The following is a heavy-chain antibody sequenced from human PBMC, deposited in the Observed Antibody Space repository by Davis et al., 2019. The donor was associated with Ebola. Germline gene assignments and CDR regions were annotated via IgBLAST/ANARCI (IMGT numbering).Heavy chain of an antibody. CDR2: INPNSGGT. J-gene: IGHJ6*02. CDR3: ARVYDYHYGMDV. V-gene: IGHV1-2*04. Sequence: SVPVSRLASLYTFTRYDINWLRQAPGQEPEWMGWINPNSGGTNYAQKFQGWVNMTRETSISTAYMELSRLRSDDTAVYYCARVYDYHYGMDVWGQGTTVTVSS. D-gene: IGHD5-12*01. CDR1: LYTFTRYD.